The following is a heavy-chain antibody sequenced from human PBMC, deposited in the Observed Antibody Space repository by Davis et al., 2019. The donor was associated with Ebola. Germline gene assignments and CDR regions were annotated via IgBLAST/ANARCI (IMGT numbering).Heavy chain of an antibody. CDR1: GYTFTGYY. D-gene: IGHD2-2*01. CDR3: ARDRGPYCISTSCYAFDY. J-gene: IGHJ4*02. CDR2: INPNSGGT. V-gene: IGHV1-2*06. Sequence: AASVKVSCKASGYTFTGYYMHWVRQAPGQGLEWMGRINPNSGGTNYAQKFQGRVTMTRDTSISTAYMELSRLRSDDTAVYYCARDRGPYCISTSCYAFDYWGQGTLVTVSS.